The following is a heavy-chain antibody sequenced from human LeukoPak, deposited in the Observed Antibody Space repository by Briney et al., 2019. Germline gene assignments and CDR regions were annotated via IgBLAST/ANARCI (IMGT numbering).Heavy chain of an antibody. D-gene: IGHD2-2*01. V-gene: IGHV4-39*01. Sequence: SETLSLTCAVSGASISSSSYSWGWIRQPPGKGLEWIGNNHYSGSTSYNPSLRSRVTISVDTSKNQFSLKLASVTAADTAVYYCARQGRYCSSTSCYVPYWGQGTLVTVSS. CDR2: NHYSGST. J-gene: IGHJ4*02. CDR3: ARQGRYCSSTSCYVPY. CDR1: GASISSSSYS.